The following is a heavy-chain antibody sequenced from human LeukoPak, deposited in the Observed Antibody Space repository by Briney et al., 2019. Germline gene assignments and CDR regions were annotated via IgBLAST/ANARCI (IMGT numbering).Heavy chain of an antibody. D-gene: IGHD6-13*01. CDR2: IFYSGST. CDR1: GGSIGSSSYY. Sequence: SETLSLTCTVSGGSIGSSSYYWGWIRQPPGKGLEWIGSIFYSGSTYYNPSLKSRVTISVDTSKNPFSPKLSSVTPADTAVYYCARLAGLYSPFSPWGQGTLVTVSS. V-gene: IGHV4-39*01. J-gene: IGHJ5*02. CDR3: ARLAGLYSPFSP.